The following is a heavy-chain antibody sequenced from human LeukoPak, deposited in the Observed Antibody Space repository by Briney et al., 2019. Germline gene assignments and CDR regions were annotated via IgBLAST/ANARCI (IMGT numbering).Heavy chain of an antibody. J-gene: IGHJ6*02. CDR2: MNPNSGNT. V-gene: IGHV1-8*01. CDR1: GYTFTSYD. D-gene: IGHD3-9*01. CDR3: ARKILTGNTYYYYGMDV. Sequence: ASVTVSCKASGYTFTSYDINWVRQATGQGLEWMGWMNPNSGNTGYAQKFQGRVTMTRNTSISTAYMELSSLRSEDTAVYYCARKILTGNTYYYYGMDVWGQGTTVTVSS.